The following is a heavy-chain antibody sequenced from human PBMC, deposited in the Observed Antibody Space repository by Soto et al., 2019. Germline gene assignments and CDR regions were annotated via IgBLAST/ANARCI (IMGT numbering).Heavy chain of an antibody. CDR2: ISYDGNEK. CDR3: AKEKFRRGPIPMYAMDL. J-gene: IGHJ6*02. D-gene: IGHD2-21*01. V-gene: IGHV3-30*18. Sequence: QEQVVESGGGVVQPGRSLRLSCAATGFAFSTYGMHWVRQAPGKGREWVAAISYDGNEKYYADSLQGRFTISRDNSKNALYLQVNSMRGEDTAVYYCAKEKFRRGPIPMYAMDLWGQGTTVTVSS. CDR1: GFAFSTYG.